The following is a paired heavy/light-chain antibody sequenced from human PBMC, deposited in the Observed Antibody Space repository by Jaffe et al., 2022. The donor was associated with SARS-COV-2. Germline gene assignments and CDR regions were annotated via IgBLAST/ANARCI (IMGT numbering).Light chain of an antibody. Sequence: DIQMTQSPSSLSASVGDRVTITCRASQSISSYLNWYQQKPGKAPKLLIYAASSLQSGVPSRFSGSGSGTDFTLTISSLQPEDFATYYCQQSFSISPTFGPGTKVDIK. J-gene: IGKJ3*01. CDR2: AAS. CDR1: QSISSY. V-gene: IGKV1-39*01. CDR3: QQSFSISPT.
Heavy chain of an antibody. Sequence: QVQLVQSGAEVKKPGASVKVSCKASGYTFTSYGISWVRQAPGQGLEWMGWISAYNGNTNYAQKLQGRVTMTTDTSTSTAYMELRSLRSDDTAVYYCATSNYDILAADNYYYYGMDVWGQGTTVTVSS. J-gene: IGHJ6*02. D-gene: IGHD3-9*01. CDR1: GYTFTSYG. CDR3: ATSNYDILAADNYYYYGMDV. V-gene: IGHV1-18*01. CDR2: ISAYNGNT.